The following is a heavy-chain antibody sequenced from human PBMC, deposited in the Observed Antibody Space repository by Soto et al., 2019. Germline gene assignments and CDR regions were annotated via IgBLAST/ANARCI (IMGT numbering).Heavy chain of an antibody. CDR3: AHRQSTVVVGAPFDS. D-gene: IGHD2-15*01. CDR1: GVSLTTNGVG. V-gene: IGHV2-5*02. J-gene: IGHJ4*02. Sequence: QITLRESGPPLVQPTQTLTLTCTLSGVSLTTNGVGVGWIRQPPGKALEWLALIYWDDDKRYSPSLRSRLAITRDTSKNTVVLTLTNMAPVDTAIYYCAHRQSTVVVGAPFDSWGQGSLVTVSS. CDR2: IYWDDDK.